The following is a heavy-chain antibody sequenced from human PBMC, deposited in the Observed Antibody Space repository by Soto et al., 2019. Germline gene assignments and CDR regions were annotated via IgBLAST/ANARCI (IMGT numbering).Heavy chain of an antibody. CDR1: GYTFSTSW. V-gene: IGHV5-51*01. CDR2: IYPDDSDT. CDR3: ARQRDKILSRQGPYGMDV. J-gene: IGHJ6*02. D-gene: IGHD2-15*01. Sequence: PGESLKISWEGSGYTFSTSWLAWVRQMPGKGLEWMGIIYPDDSDTRYSPSFQGQVTFSADKSIRTAYLHWRSLKASDTAMYYCARQRDKILSRQGPYGMDVWGPGTPVTVS.